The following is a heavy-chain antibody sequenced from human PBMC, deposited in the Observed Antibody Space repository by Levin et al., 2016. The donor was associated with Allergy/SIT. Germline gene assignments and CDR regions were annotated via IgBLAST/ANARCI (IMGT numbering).Heavy chain of an antibody. D-gene: IGHD6-6*01. V-gene: IGHV3-7*01. Sequence: VRQAPGKGLEWVANIKQDGSEKYYVDSVKGRFTISRDNAKNSLYLQMNSLRAEDTAVYYCARDSRPSSSSWRWGYYYYGMDVWGQGTTVTVSS. CDR2: IKQDGSEK. CDR3: ARDSRPSSSSWRWGYYYYGMDV. J-gene: IGHJ6*02.